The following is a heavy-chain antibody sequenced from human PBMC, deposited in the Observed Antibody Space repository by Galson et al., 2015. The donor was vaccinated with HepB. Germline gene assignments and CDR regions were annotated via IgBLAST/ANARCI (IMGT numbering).Heavy chain of an antibody. CDR2: IYPGDSDT. J-gene: IGHJ6*02. D-gene: IGHD3-22*01. CDR1: GYSFTSYW. V-gene: IGHV5-51*01. CDR3: ARDYYDSSGYPYYYGMDV. Sequence: QSGAEVKKPGESLKISCKGSGYSFTSYWIGWVRQMPGKGLEWMGIIYPGDSDTRYSPSFQGQVTISADKSISTAYLQWSSLKASDTAMYYCARDYYDSSGYPYYYGMDVWGQGTTVTVSS.